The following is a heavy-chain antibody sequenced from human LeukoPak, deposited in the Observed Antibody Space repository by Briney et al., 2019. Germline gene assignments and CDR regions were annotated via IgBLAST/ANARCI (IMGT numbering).Heavy chain of an antibody. CDR3: ARATFGVVTMFDY. Sequence: SETLSLTCAVYGGSFSGYYWSWIRQPPGKGLEWIGEINHSGSTNYNPSLKSRVTISVDRSKNQFSPKLSSVTAADTAVYYCARATFGVVTMFDYWGQGTLVTVSS. J-gene: IGHJ4*02. CDR2: INHSGST. CDR1: GGSFSGYY. D-gene: IGHD3-3*01. V-gene: IGHV4-34*01.